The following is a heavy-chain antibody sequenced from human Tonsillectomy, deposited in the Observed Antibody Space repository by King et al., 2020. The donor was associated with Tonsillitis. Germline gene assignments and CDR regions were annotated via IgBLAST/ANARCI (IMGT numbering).Heavy chain of an antibody. CDR3: AREAFGVVLGLDH. J-gene: IGHJ5*02. CDR2: ISYDGSNK. Sequence: VQLVESGGGVVQPGRSLRLSCAASGFTFSTYAMHWVRQAPGKGLEWVAVISYDGSNKYYADSVKGRFTISRDNSKNTLYLQMNSLRAEDTAVYYCAREAFGVVLGLDHWGQGTLVTVSS. CDR1: GFTFSTYA. V-gene: IGHV3-30*04. D-gene: IGHD3-3*01.